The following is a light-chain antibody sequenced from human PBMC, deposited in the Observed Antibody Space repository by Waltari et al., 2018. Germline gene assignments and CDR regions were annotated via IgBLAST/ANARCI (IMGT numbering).Light chain of an antibody. CDR1: SSDVGTSND. CDR2: EST. V-gene: IGLV2-8*01. Sequence: QSALTQPPSASGSPGQSVTISCTGSSSDVGTSNDVSWYQQHPGKAPKLMISESTKRPSGVPDRFSGSKSGNTASLTVSGLQAEDEADYYCSSYAGGNNLVFGGGTKLTVL. CDR3: SSYAGGNNLV. J-gene: IGLJ3*02.